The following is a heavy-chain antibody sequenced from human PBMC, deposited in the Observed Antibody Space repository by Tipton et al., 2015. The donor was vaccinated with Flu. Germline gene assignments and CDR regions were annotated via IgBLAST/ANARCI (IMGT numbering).Heavy chain of an antibody. CDR1: GGSFSGYY. Sequence: TLSLTCAVYGGSFSGYYWSWIRQPPGKGLEWIGEINHSGSTNYNPSLKSRVTTSVDTSKNQFSLKLSSVTAADTAVYYCAREAYCGGDCYPYYFDYWGQGTLVTVSS. CDR3: AREAYCGGDCYPYYFDY. CDR2: INHSGST. J-gene: IGHJ4*02. V-gene: IGHV4-34*01. D-gene: IGHD2-21*01.